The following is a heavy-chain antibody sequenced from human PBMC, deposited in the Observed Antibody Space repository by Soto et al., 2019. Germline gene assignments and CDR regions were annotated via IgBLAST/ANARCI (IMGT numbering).Heavy chain of an antibody. CDR2: IKQDGSEK. CDR3: ARDTHYDFWSGFPPLDNWFDP. J-gene: IGHJ5*02. V-gene: IGHV3-7*01. D-gene: IGHD3-3*01. CDR1: GFTFSSYW. Sequence: EVLLVESGGGLVQPGGSLRLSCAASGFTFSSYWMSWVRQAPGKGLEWVANIKQDGSEKYYVDSVKGRFTISRDNAKNSLYLQMNSLRAEDTAVYYCARDTHYDFWSGFPPLDNWFDPWGQGTLVTVSS.